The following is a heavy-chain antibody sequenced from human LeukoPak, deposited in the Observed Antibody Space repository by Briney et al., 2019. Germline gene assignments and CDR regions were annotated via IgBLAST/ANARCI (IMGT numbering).Heavy chain of an antibody. Sequence: GGSLRLSCAASGFMFSNFAMSWVRQAPGKGLEWVSTIYYSGGNTYSADSVKGRFTISRDNAKNTLYLQMNSLRAEDTAVYYCARDSHGDGIGRWGQGTLVTVSS. CDR1: GFMFSNFA. CDR2: IYYSGGNT. D-gene: IGHD4-17*01. V-gene: IGHV3-23*01. CDR3: ARDSHGDGIGR. J-gene: IGHJ4*02.